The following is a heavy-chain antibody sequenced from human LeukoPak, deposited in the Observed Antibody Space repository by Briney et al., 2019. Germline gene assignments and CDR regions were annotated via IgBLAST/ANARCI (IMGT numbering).Heavy chain of an antibody. V-gene: IGHV3-23*01. Sequence: PGGSLRLSCAASGFTFTSYAMTWVRQAPGKGLQWVSAFSGSGGSTYYADSVKGRFTISRDNSKNTLYLQMNSLRAEDTAVYYCAKLSAVVMVVATVDYWGQGTLVTVSS. J-gene: IGHJ4*02. CDR2: FSGSGGST. D-gene: IGHD2-15*01. CDR3: AKLSAVVMVVATVDY. CDR1: GFTFTSYA.